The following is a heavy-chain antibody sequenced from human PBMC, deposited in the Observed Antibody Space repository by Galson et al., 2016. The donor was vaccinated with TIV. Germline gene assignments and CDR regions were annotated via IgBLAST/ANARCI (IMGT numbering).Heavy chain of an antibody. J-gene: IGHJ4*02. CDR2: IKSNFDGGTT. D-gene: IGHD1-26*01. Sequence: SLRLSCAVSGFIFNNAWMSWVRQAPGRGLEWVGRIKSNFDGGTTDYAAPVKGRFTISRDESKNTLYLQMNSLKTEDTAVYYCTTGAQLVGSTYYWGQGTLVTVSS. V-gene: IGHV3-15*01. CDR1: GFIFNNAW. CDR3: TTGAQLVGSTYY.